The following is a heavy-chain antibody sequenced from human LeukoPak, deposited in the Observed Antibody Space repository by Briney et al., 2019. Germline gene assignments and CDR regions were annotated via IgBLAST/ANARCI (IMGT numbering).Heavy chain of an antibody. Sequence: PGGSLRLSCAASGFTFSSYAMSWVRQAPGKGLEWVSAISGSGGSTYYADSVKGRFTISRDNSKNTLYLQMNSLRAEDTAVYYCVKDVLPFSSSGEFDDWGQGTLVTVSS. CDR3: VKDVLPFSSSGEFDD. D-gene: IGHD3-16*01. V-gene: IGHV3-23*01. J-gene: IGHJ4*02. CDR1: GFTFSSYA. CDR2: ISGSGGST.